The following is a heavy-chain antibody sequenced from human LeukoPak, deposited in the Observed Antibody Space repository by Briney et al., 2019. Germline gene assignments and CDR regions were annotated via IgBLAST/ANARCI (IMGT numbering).Heavy chain of an antibody. J-gene: IGHJ4*02. D-gene: IGHD3-16*02. CDR1: GGSFSGYY. CDR3: ARGRSVWGSYRYTGFDY. V-gene: IGHV4-34*01. Sequence: PSETLSLTCAVYGGSFSGYYWSWIRQPPGKGLEWIGEINHSGSTNYNPSLKSRVTISVDTSKNQFSLKLSSVTAADTAVYYCARGRSVWGSYRYTGFDYWGQGTLVTVSS. CDR2: INHSGST.